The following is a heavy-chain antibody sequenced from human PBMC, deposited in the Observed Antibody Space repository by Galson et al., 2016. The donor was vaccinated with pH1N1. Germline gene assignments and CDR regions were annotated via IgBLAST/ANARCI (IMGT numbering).Heavy chain of an antibody. CDR3: VRSTGYNKVNGPFDV. CDR2: IMPIFGTT. Sequence: SVKVSCKASGGPLSSYATGWVRQAPGQRPEWMGGIMPIFGTTKYEQKFQGRVTITADEMSGSAYMELSGLTSMDTAVYYCVRSTGYNKVNGPFDVWGQGTLVIVSS. CDR1: GGPLSSYA. D-gene: IGHD1-14*01. V-gene: IGHV1-69*13. J-gene: IGHJ3*01.